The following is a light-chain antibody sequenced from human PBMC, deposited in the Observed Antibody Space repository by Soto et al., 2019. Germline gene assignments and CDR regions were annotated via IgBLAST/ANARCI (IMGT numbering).Light chain of an antibody. V-gene: IGLV2-18*02. CDR1: SSDVGSYNR. CDR2: EVS. J-gene: IGLJ1*01. Sequence: QSVLTQPPSVSGSPGQSVAISCTGTSSDVGSYNRVSWYQQPPGTAPKVMIYEVSNRPSGVPDRFSGSKSGNTASLTISGLQADDEADYYCSSYTSSNTYVFGTGTKFTVL. CDR3: SSYTSSNTYV.